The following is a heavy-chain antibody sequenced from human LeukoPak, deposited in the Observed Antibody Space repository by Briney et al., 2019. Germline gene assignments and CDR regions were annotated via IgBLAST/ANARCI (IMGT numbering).Heavy chain of an antibody. CDR3: ARASGPFDV. CDR1: GDSISVSSYY. J-gene: IGHJ2*01. V-gene: IGHV4-39*02. CDR2: IYYTGRT. Sequence: SETLSLTCTVSGDSISVSSYYWGWIRQPPGKGLEWIGSIYYTGRTFYGASLKSRLTISVDTSKNEFSMKLTSLTAADTAVYYCARASGPFDVWGRGTLVTVSS.